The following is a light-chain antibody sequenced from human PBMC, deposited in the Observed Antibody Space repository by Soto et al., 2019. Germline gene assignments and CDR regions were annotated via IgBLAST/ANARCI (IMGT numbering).Light chain of an antibody. CDR2: EAS. J-gene: IGLJ2*01. Sequence: ALTQPASVSGSPGQSITISCTGISNDVGTYNLVSWYQHHPGKAPKLIIYEASKRPSGVPNRFSGSKSGNTASLTISGLHAEDEADYYCCSYGRSVVFGGGTKLTVL. CDR3: CSYGRSVV. CDR1: SNDVGTYNL. V-gene: IGLV2-23*01.